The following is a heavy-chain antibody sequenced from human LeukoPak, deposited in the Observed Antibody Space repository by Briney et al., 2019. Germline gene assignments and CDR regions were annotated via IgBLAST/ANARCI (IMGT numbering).Heavy chain of an antibody. V-gene: IGHV3-23*01. Sequence: GGSLRLSCAASGFTFSSYAMSWVRQAPGKGLEWVSAISGSGGSTYYADSVKGRFTISRDNSKDTLYLQMNSLRAEDTAVYYCAKDIKYYDSSGYSLYFDYWGQGTLVTVSS. CDR3: AKDIKYYDSSGYSLYFDY. D-gene: IGHD3-22*01. CDR2: ISGSGGST. J-gene: IGHJ4*02. CDR1: GFTFSSYA.